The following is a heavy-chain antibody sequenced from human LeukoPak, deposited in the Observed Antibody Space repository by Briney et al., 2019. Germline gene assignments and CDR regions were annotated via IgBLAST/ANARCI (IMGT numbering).Heavy chain of an antibody. Sequence: GGSLRLSCAASGFTFSGYWMSWVRQAPGKGLEWVGRTRNEANIYTTKYAASVKGRFTISRDDSKNSLYLQMNSLKTEDTAVYYCASPVGATTVRAFDTWGQGTMVTVSS. J-gene: IGHJ3*02. V-gene: IGHV3-72*01. CDR2: TRNEANIYTT. D-gene: IGHD1-26*01. CDR1: GFTFSGYW. CDR3: ASPVGATTVRAFDT.